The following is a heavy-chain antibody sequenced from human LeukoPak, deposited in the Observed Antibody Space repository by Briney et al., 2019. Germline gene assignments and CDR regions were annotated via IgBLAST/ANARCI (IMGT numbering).Heavy chain of an antibody. J-gene: IGHJ4*02. Sequence: GGSLRLSCAASGFTFSSYAMSWVRQAPGKGLEWVSTISASGGNTYCVDSVKGRFTISRDNSKNMLDLQMNSLRAEDTAVYYCAKATRASGSYYADYWGQGTLVTVSS. CDR3: AKATRASGSYYADY. CDR1: GFTFSSYA. CDR2: ISASGGNT. V-gene: IGHV3-23*01. D-gene: IGHD1-26*01.